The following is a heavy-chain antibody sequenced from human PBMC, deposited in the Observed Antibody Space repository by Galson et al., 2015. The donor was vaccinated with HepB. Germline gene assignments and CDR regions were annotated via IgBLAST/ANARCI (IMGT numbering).Heavy chain of an antibody. D-gene: IGHD2-21*02. CDR2: ISTSGDST. V-gene: IGHV3-23*01. Sequence: SLRLSCAASGFTFSGYGMDWVRQAPGKGLEWVSTISTSGDSTYYTDSVKGRFTISRDNSKNTLYLQMNSLRAEDTAVYYCARGCGGGCSYSDSWGQGTLVTVSS. J-gene: IGHJ4*02. CDR3: ARGCGGGCSYSDS. CDR1: GFTFSGYG.